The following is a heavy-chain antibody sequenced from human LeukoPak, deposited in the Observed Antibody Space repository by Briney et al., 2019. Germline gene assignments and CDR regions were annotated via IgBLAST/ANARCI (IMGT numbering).Heavy chain of an antibody. Sequence: GGSLRLSCAASGFTFSSYSMNWVRQAPGKGLEWVSSISSSSSYIYYADSVKGRFTISRDNAKNSLNLQMNSLRAEDTAVYYCARGGLRSSGWYYYWGQGTLVTVSS. J-gene: IGHJ4*02. D-gene: IGHD6-19*01. CDR1: GFTFSSYS. V-gene: IGHV3-21*01. CDR3: ARGGLRSSGWYYY. CDR2: ISSSSSYI.